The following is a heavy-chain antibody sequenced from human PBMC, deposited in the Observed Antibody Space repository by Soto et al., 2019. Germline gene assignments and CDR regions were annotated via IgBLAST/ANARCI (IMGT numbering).Heavy chain of an antibody. D-gene: IGHD3-10*01. Sequence: GGSLRLSCAASGFTFDDYAMHWVRQAPGKGLEWVSGISWNSGSIGYADSVKGRFTISRDNAKNSLYLQMNSLRAEDTALYYCAKGKYDYYGSGSDLDYWGQGT. CDR2: ISWNSGSI. CDR1: GFTFDDYA. V-gene: IGHV3-9*01. J-gene: IGHJ4*02. CDR3: AKGKYDYYGSGSDLDY.